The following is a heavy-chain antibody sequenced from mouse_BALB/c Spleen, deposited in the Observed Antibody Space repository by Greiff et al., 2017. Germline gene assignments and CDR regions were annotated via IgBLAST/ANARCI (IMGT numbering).Heavy chain of an antibody. V-gene: IGHV1-69*02. CDR1: GYTFTSYW. CDR3: ASLTTASAY. D-gene: IGHD1-2*01. J-gene: IGHJ3*01. Sequence: QVQLQQPGAELVKPGASVKLSCKASGYTFTSYWMHWVKQRPGQGLEWIGEIDPSDSYTNYNQKFKGKATLTVDKSSSTAYMQLSSLTSEDSAVYYCASLTTASAYWGQGTLVTVSA. CDR2: IDPSDSYT.